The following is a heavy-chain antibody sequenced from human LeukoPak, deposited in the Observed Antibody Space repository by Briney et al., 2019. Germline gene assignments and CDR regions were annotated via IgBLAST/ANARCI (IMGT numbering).Heavy chain of an antibody. D-gene: IGHD3-22*01. J-gene: IGHJ3*02. CDR2: ISYDGRYQ. V-gene: IGHV3-30*04. CDR1: GFTFNRYR. CDR3: ARMMTDFDGSGHDIQRGAFDI. Sequence: PGGSLRLSCAASGFTFNRYRMHWVRQAPGKGLEWVAVISYDGRYQFYADSVKGRFTVSRDNSKNTLFLQMNSLRAEDTAVYHCARMMTDFDGSGHDIQRGAFDIWGQGTMVTVSS.